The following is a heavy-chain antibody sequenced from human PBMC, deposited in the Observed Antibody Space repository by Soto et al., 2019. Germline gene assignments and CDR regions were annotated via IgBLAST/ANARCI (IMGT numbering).Heavy chain of an antibody. V-gene: IGHV3-7*03. D-gene: IGHD1-26*01. CDR1: GFTFSSYW. CDR2: IKQDGSEK. CDR3: ATSSGSYYFQH. J-gene: IGHJ1*01. Sequence: GGSLRLSCAASGFTFSSYWMSWVRQAPGKGLEWVANIKQDGSEKYYVDSVKGRFTISRDNAKNSLYLQMNSLRAEDTAVYYCATSSGSYYFQHWGQGTLVTVSS.